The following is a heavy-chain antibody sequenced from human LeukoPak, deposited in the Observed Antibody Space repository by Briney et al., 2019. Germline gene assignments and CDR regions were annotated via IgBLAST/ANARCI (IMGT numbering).Heavy chain of an antibody. J-gene: IGHJ4*02. D-gene: IGHD3-16*02. CDR2: IGNSGGSA. V-gene: IGHV3-23*01. CDR1: GFTFSSYA. Sequence: PGGSLRLSCAASGFTFSSYAMSWVRQAPGKGLEWVSLIGNSGGSAFYADSVKGRFTISRDNSKNTLYLQMSSLRVEDTAVYYCARSGGVISHFDCWGRGTLVTVSS. CDR3: ARSGGVISHFDC.